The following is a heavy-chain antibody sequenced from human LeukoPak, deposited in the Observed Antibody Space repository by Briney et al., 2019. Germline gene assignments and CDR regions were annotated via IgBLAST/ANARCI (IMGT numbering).Heavy chain of an antibody. V-gene: IGHV3-30*03. CDR2: LSYDGNNK. Sequence: GGSLRLSCSASGFTFSTYGMHWVRQAPGKGLEWVAVLSYDGNNKYYADSVKGRFTISRDNSKNTLYLQMNSLRAEDTAVYYCARDASVGAADYYFDCWGQGTLVTVSS. J-gene: IGHJ4*02. CDR1: GFTFSTYG. CDR3: ARDASVGAADYYFDC. D-gene: IGHD6-13*01.